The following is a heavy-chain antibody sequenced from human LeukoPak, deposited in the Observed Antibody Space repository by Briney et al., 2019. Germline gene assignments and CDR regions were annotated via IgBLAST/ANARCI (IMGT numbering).Heavy chain of an antibody. CDR3: ARDGYDFWSGYYTGDPQFDY. CDR2: INPNSGGT. CDR1: GYTFTGYY. J-gene: IGHJ4*02. V-gene: IGHV1-2*02. D-gene: IGHD3-3*01. Sequence: ASVKVSCKASGYTFTGYYMHWVRQAPGQGLEWMGWINPNSGGTNYAQKFQGRVTMTRDTSISTAYMELSRLRSDDTAAYYCARDGYDFWSGYYTGDPQFDYWGQGTLVTVSS.